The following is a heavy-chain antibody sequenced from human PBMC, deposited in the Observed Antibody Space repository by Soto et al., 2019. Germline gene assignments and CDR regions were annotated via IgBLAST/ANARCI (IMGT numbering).Heavy chain of an antibody. Sequence: EVQLVESGGGLVQPGGSLRLSCAASGFTFSGAQMNWVRQAPGKGLEWISYISSGSRTIYYADSVKGRFTISRDNAKNSLCLQMDSLRAEDSAVYYCARRTGRGDFDYWGQGTRVTVSS. CDR3: ARRTGRGDFDY. J-gene: IGHJ4*02. D-gene: IGHD1-26*01. V-gene: IGHV3-48*01. CDR1: GFTFSGAQ. CDR2: ISSGSRTI.